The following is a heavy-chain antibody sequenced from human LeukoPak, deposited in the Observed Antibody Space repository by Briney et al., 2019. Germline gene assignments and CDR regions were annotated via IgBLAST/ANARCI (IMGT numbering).Heavy chain of an antibody. CDR3: ARVKITFGGVIDLFDY. J-gene: IGHJ4*02. CDR2: ISAYNGNT. Sequence: ASVKVSCKASGYTFTSYGINWVRQAPGQGFEWMGWISAYNGNTNYAQKLQGRVTMTTDTSTSTAYMELRSLRSDDTAVYYCARVKITFGGVIDLFDYWGQGTLVTVSS. CDR1: GYTFTSYG. D-gene: IGHD3-16*02. V-gene: IGHV1-18*04.